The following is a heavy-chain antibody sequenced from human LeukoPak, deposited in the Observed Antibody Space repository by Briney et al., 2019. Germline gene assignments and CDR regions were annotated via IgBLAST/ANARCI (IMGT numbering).Heavy chain of an antibody. CDR1: GGTFSSYT. CDR2: IIPILGIA. CDR3: AREGPEYYDILTGYFSLNGMDV. V-gene: IGHV1-69*04. J-gene: IGHJ6*02. Sequence: SVKVSCKASGGTFSSYTISWVRQAPGQGLEWMGRIIPILGIANYAQKFQGRVTITADKSTSTAYMELSSLRPEDTAVYYCAREGPEYYDILTGYFSLNGMDVWGQGTTVTVSS. D-gene: IGHD3-9*01.